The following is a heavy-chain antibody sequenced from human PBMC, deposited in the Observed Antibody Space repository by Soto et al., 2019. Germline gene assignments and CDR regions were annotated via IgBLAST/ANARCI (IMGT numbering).Heavy chain of an antibody. J-gene: IGHJ6*02. D-gene: IGHD6-13*01. V-gene: IGHV4-4*07. CDR1: GGSINSYW. Sequence: SETLSLTCSVSGGSINSYWWSWIRQPAGKGLEWIGRVYSSGTTDYNPSLNSRATLSVETSKNQFSLKLSSVTAADTAVYYCASGVAAPSLGMDVWGQGTTVTVSS. CDR3: ASGVAAPSLGMDV. CDR2: VYSSGTT.